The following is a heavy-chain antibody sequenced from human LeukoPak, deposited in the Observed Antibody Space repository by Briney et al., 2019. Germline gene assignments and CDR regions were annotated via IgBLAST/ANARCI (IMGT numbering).Heavy chain of an antibody. D-gene: IGHD2-21*02. CDR1: GGSISTYY. CDR3: ARGRNDSPDRFDF. CDR2: IYYSGRT. J-gene: IGHJ4*02. Sequence: SETLSLTCSVSGGSISTYYWSWIRQSPGKGLEGVGYIYYSGRTNYNPSLKSRVTISVDTSKNQFSLKLSSVTAADTAVYYCARGRNDSPDRFDFWGQGTLVTVSS. V-gene: IGHV4-59*01.